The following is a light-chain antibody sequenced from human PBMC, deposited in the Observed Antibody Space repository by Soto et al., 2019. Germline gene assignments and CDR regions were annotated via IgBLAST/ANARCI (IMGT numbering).Light chain of an antibody. Sequence: EIVMTQSPATLSVSPGEGVTLSCRASQYVSSNLAWYQQKPGQAPRLLIYGASTGATGIPARFSGSGSGTDFTLTISSLQPEDFATYYCQKYEAAHTWAFGQGTKVDIK. V-gene: IGKV3-15*01. CDR1: QYVSSN. CDR2: GAS. CDR3: QKYEAAHTWA. J-gene: IGKJ1*01.